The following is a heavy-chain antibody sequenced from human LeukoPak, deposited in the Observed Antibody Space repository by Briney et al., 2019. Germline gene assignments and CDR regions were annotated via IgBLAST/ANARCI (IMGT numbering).Heavy chain of an antibody. D-gene: IGHD5-12*01. J-gene: IGHJ4*02. V-gene: IGHV4-59*12. CDR2: IYYSGST. CDR1: GGSINNYY. CDR3: ARDSLPYSGYDFGVSTYYFDY. Sequence: SETLSLTCSVSGGSINNYYWSWIRQPPGKGLEGIGYIYYSGSTNYNPSLKSRVTISIDTSKNQFSLKVSSVTAADTAVYYCARDSLPYSGYDFGVSTYYFDYWGQGTLVTVSS.